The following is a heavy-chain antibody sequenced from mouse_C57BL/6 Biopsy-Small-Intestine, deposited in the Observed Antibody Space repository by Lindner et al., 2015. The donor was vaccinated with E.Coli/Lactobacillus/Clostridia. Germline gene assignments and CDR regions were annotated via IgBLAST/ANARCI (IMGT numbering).Heavy chain of an antibody. Sequence: VQLQESGAELARPGASVKLSCKASGYIFTSYGISWVKQRTGQGLEWIGEIYPRTGNTYYNEKFKGKATLTADKSSSTAYMELRSLTSEDSAVYSCARDYGGSYVWYFDVWGTGTTVTVSS. CDR3: ARDYGGSYVWYFDV. CDR1: GYIFTSYG. D-gene: IGHD1-1*01. V-gene: IGHV1-81*01. CDR2: IYPRTGNT. J-gene: IGHJ1*03.